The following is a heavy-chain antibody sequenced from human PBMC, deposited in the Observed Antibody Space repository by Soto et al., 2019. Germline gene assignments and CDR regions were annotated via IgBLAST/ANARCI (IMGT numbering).Heavy chain of an antibody. V-gene: IGHV4-30-4*01. CDR1: GGSISSGDYY. J-gene: IGHJ6*02. D-gene: IGHD3-10*01. CDR3: ARGGGYYYYGMDV. Sequence: TLSLTCTVSGGSISSGDYYWSWIRHPPGKGLEWIGYIYYSGSTYYNPPLKSRVTISVDTSKNQFSLKLSSVTAADTAVYYCARGGGYYYYGMDVWGQGTTVTVSS. CDR2: IYYSGST.